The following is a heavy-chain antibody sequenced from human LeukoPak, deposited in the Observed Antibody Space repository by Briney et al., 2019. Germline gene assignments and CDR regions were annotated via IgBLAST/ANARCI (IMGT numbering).Heavy chain of an antibody. D-gene: IGHD2-15*01. CDR3: ARVGEIAATPHYYYYYMDV. Sequence: GGSLRLSCAASGFTFSSYWMSWVRQAPGRGLEWVANIKQDGSEKYYVDSVKGRFTISRDNAKNSLYLQMNSLRAEDTAVYYCARVGEIAATPHYYYYYMDVWGKGTTVTVSS. CDR1: GFTFSSYW. J-gene: IGHJ6*03. CDR2: IKQDGSEK. V-gene: IGHV3-7*01.